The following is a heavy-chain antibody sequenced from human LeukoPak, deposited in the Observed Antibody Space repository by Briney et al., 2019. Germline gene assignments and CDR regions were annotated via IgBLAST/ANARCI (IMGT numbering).Heavy chain of an antibody. J-gene: IGHJ4*02. D-gene: IGHD5-18*01. CDR2: ISSSGSTI. CDR3: ASGYSYGAVDY. Sequence: GGSLRLSCAASGFTFSSYEMNWVRQAPGKGLEWVSYISSSGSTIYYADSVKGRFTISRDNAKNSLYLQMNSLRAEDTAVYYCASGYSYGAVDYWGQGTLVTVSS. CDR1: GFTFSSYE. V-gene: IGHV3-48*03.